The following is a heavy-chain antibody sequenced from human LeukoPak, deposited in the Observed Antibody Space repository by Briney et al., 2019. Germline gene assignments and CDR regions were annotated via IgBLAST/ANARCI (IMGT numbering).Heavy chain of an antibody. CDR1: GFTFSTYG. D-gene: IGHD1-26*01. Sequence: GGSLRLSCAASGFTFSTYGMHWVRQAPGKGLEWVSGITGSSTSTYYSDSVKGRFSISRDNPKNTVFLQMNSLRAEDTAVYYCARDRGSLEYDYWGQGTLVTVSS. CDR3: ARDRGSLEYDY. CDR2: ITGSSTST. V-gene: IGHV3-23*01. J-gene: IGHJ4*02.